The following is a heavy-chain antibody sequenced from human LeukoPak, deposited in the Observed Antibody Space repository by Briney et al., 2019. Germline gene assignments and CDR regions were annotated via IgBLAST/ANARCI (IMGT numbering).Heavy chain of an antibody. CDR3: ARDQRVTGRPDIDY. Sequence: GGSLRLSCAASGFTFRNHWMHSVRQTPGKGLVWVSRISSDGGITTYADSVKGRFTISRDNAKNTLYLQMTNLRAEDTAMYYCARDQRVTGRPDIDYSGQGALVIVSS. CDR2: ISSDGGIT. V-gene: IGHV3-74*03. D-gene: IGHD6-6*01. CDR1: GFTFRNHW. J-gene: IGHJ4*02.